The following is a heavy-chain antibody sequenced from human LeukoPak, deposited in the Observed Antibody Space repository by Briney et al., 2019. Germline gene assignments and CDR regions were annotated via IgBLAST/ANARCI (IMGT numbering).Heavy chain of an antibody. CDR1: GGSISSGDYY. CDR2: IYYSGST. D-gene: IGHD1-1*01. Sequence: PSETLSLTCTVSGGSISSGDYYWSWIRQPPGKGLEWIGYIYYSGSTYYNPSLKSRVTISVDTSKNQFSLKLSSVTAADTAVYYCARSSNWNPCWNYWGQGTLVTVSS. V-gene: IGHV4-30-4*01. CDR3: ARSSNWNPCWNY. J-gene: IGHJ4*02.